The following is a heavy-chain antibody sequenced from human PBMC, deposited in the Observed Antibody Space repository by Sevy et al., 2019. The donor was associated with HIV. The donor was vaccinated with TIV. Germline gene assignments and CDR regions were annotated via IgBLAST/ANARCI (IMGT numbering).Heavy chain of an antibody. CDR1: GFTFDDYA. D-gene: IGHD5-12*01. CDR2: ITRNSYEAYGGTT. V-gene: IGHV3-49*03. J-gene: IGHJ4*02. Sequence: GGSLRLSCTTSGFTFDDYAMSWFGQAPGKGLEWVAFITRNSYEAYGGTTDYGASVKGRFIISRDDSKSIAYLQMNSLKIEDTAVYYCTRGLATADTPEYYFDYWGQGTLVTVSS. CDR3: TRGLATADTPEYYFDY.